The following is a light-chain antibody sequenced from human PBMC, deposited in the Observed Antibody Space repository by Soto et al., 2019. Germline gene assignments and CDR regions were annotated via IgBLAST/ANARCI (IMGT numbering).Light chain of an antibody. CDR2: EVS. Sequence: QSVLTQPASVSRSPGQSITISCTGTSSDVGRYNLVSWYQQHPGKAPKLMISEVSNRPSGVSNRFSGSKSGNTASLTISGLQAEDEADYYCSSYTSSSTLVFGTGTKVTVL. J-gene: IGLJ1*01. CDR1: SSDVGRYNL. V-gene: IGLV2-14*02. CDR3: SSYTSSSTLV.